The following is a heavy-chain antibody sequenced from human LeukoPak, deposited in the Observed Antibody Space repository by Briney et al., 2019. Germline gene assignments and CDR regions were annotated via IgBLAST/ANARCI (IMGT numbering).Heavy chain of an antibody. CDR2: ISYDGSNK. D-gene: IGHD6-19*01. J-gene: IGHJ4*02. CDR1: RFTFSSYA. V-gene: IGHV3-30-3*02. CDR3: AKSSVVAGTGEFDY. Sequence: GGSLRLSCAASRFTFSSYAMHWVRQAPGKGLEWVAVISYDGSNKYYADSVKGRFTISRDNSKNTLYLQMNSLRAEDTAVYYCAKSSVVAGTGEFDYWGQGTLVTVSS.